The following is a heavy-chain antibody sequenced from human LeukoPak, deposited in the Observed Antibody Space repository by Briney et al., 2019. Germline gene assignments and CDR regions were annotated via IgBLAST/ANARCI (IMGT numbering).Heavy chain of an antibody. J-gene: IGHJ4*02. D-gene: IGHD3-10*01. CDR1: GFTFSSYG. Sequence: SGGSLRLSCAASGFTFSSYGMSWVRQAPGKGLEWVSAISGSGGSTYYADSVKGRFTISRDNSKNTLYLQMNSLRAEDTAVYYCAKIGESDYGSGSYYHYFDYWGQGTLVTVSS. CDR2: ISGSGGST. V-gene: IGHV3-23*01. CDR3: AKIGESDYGSGSYYHYFDY.